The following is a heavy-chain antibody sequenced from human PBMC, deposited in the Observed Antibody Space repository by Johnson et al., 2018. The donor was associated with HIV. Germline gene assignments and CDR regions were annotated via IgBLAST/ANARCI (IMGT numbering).Heavy chain of an antibody. V-gene: IGHV3-33*08. Sequence: QVQLVESGGGLVKPGGSLRLSCAASGFNFNSYGMHWVRQAPGTGLEWVAVIWYDGSNKYYADSVKGRFTISRDNSKNTLYLQMNSLKTEDTAVYYCTTDVKGGPYYNALDIWGQGTMVTVSS. J-gene: IGHJ3*02. CDR2: IWYDGSNK. CDR3: TTDVKGGPYYNALDI. CDR1: GFNFNSYG. D-gene: IGHD1-26*01.